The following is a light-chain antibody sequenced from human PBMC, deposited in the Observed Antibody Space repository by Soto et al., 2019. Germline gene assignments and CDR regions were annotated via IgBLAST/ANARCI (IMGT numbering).Light chain of an antibody. V-gene: IGKV3-20*01. Sequence: EIVLTQSPGTLSLSPGERATLSCRASQIVSTTYLAWYQQKPGQAPRLLIYGSSSRAPGIPDRFSGRGSGTDFTLTIGRLEPEDVAVYYCQQYGTSPMYTFGQGTKLEI. CDR2: GSS. CDR3: QQYGTSPMYT. J-gene: IGKJ2*01. CDR1: QIVSTTY.